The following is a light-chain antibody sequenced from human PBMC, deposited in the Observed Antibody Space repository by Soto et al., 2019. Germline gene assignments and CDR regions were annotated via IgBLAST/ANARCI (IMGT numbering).Light chain of an antibody. Sequence: QSALTQPAFVSGSPGRSVTISCTGTSTDVGGFNYVSWYQHLPGRAPKLIIYDVTNRPSGISYRFSASKSGRTASLTISGLQAEDEADYYCSSYSSSTTHVVFAGGTKVTVL. J-gene: IGLJ2*01. V-gene: IGLV2-14*03. CDR3: SSYSSSTTHVV. CDR2: DVT. CDR1: STDVGGFNY.